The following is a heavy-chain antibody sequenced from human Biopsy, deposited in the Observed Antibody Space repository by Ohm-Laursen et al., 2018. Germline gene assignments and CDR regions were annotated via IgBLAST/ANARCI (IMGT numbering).Heavy chain of an antibody. CDR1: GGSINSGGHF. CDR2: IYDNGDT. CDR3: ARHRYCSNTSCSNSNYYFDF. Sequence: SQTLSLTCSVSGGSINSGGHFWGWVRQSPGKGLEWIGYIYDNGDTYYNPSLMSLVSISADTSKNQVSLRLNPVTAADTAVYYCARHRYCSNTSCSNSNYYFDFWGQGTLVTVSS. J-gene: IGHJ4*02. V-gene: IGHV4-31*01. D-gene: IGHD2-2*01.